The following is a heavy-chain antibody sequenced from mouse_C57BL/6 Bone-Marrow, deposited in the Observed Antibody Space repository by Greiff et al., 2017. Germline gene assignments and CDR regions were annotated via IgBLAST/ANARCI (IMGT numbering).Heavy chain of an antibody. Sequence: QVQLQQPGAELVRPGASVTLSCKASGYTFTDYEMHWVKQTPVHGLEWIGAIDPETGGTAYNQKFKGKAILTADKSSSTAYMELRSLTSEDSAVYYCTRRAGYWGQGTTLTVSS. V-gene: IGHV1-15*01. CDR2: IDPETGGT. CDR3: TRRAGY. CDR1: GYTFTDYE. J-gene: IGHJ2*01.